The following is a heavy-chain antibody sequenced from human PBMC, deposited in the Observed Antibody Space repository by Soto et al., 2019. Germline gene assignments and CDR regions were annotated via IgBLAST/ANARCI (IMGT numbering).Heavy chain of an antibody. V-gene: IGHV3-30*18. D-gene: IGHD5-12*01. CDR3: AKTPDIVATFNYYYYGTDV. CDR1: GFIFSDYG. CDR2: ISYDGGNK. J-gene: IGHJ6*02. Sequence: QVQLVESGGGVVQPGRSLKLSCAASGFIFSDYGMHWVRQAPGKGLEWVAVISYDGGNKFYADSVKGRFTISRDNSKNTLYLQMNSLRAEDTAVYYCAKTPDIVATFNYYYYGTDVWGQGTTVTVSS.